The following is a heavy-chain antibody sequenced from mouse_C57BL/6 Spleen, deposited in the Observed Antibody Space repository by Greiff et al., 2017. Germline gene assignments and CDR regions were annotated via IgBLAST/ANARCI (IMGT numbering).Heavy chain of an antibody. CDR1: GFTFSSYG. D-gene: IGHD1-1*01. CDR2: ISSGGSYT. J-gene: IGHJ2*01. CDR3: ARGGYYGSSYEDYFDY. V-gene: IGHV5-6*01. Sequence: EVQVVESGGDLVKPGGSLKLSCAASGFTFSSYGMSWVRQTPDKRLEWVATISSGGSYTYYPDSVKGRFTISRDNAKNTLYLQMSSLKSEDTAMYYCARGGYYGSSYEDYFDYWGQGTTLTVSS.